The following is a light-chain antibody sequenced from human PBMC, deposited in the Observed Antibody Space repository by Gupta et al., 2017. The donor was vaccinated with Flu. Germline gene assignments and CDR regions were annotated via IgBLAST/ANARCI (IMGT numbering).Light chain of an antibody. CDR3: MQDLPTRT. V-gene: IGKV2-28*01. CDR1: QSLLHSFGYDS. CDR2: LRS. J-gene: IGKJ5*01. Sequence: VMTQSPLSLPVTPGDPASLSCGSSQSLLHSFGYDSLDWSLQKPGRSPQLLIYLRSNRAYGVPDRFSGSGSGKGSTLNSSKGEDEGVGVYFCMQDLPTRTFGQGSRLDVK.